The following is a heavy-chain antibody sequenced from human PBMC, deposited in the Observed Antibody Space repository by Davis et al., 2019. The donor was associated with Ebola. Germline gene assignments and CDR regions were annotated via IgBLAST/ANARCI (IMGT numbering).Heavy chain of an antibody. CDR3: TTTIYCSGGDCPLDF. Sequence: GGSLRLSCAASGFTFDDYAMHWVRQAPGKGLEWVGRIKTNADGGTTDYAAPVKGRFTISRDDSRNTLTLQMSSLKTEDTAVYYCTTTIYCSGGDCPLDFWGQGTLVTVSS. CDR1: GFTFDDYA. CDR2: IKTNADGGTT. V-gene: IGHV3-15*01. J-gene: IGHJ4*02. D-gene: IGHD2-15*01.